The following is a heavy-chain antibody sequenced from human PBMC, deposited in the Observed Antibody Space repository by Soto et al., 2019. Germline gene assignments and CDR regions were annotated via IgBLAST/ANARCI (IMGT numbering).Heavy chain of an antibody. Sequence: QITLTESGPTLVKPTQTLTLTCTFSGFSLTTDRVGVGWIRQPPGEALEWLAVIYWDDTKTYRPSLESRLTITKDTSKNQVALTMTNMDSVDTATYYCAHAYGGRSLYWGQGTLVTVSS. CDR2: IYWDDTK. J-gene: IGHJ4*02. V-gene: IGHV2-5*02. CDR1: GFSLTTDRVG. CDR3: AHAYGGRSLY. D-gene: IGHD1-26*01.